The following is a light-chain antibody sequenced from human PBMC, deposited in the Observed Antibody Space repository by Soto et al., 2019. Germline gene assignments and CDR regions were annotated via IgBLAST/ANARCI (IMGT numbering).Light chain of an antibody. CDR3: LQDYIYTPT. CDR1: QGIRND. Sequence: AIQMTQSPSSLSASVGDRVTITCRASQGIRNDLGWYQQKPGKAPKLLIYAASSLETGVPSRFSGSGSGTDFTLTIGSLQPEDFATYYCLQDYIYTPTFGQGTKVDIK. CDR2: AAS. J-gene: IGKJ2*01. V-gene: IGKV1-6*01.